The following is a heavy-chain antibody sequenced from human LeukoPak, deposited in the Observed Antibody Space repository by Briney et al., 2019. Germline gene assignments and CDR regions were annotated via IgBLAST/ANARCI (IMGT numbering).Heavy chain of an antibody. CDR1: GGSISSDH. CDR3: ARGAGWYRD. CDR2: IRYTGST. D-gene: IGHD6-19*01. V-gene: IGHV4-59*01. Sequence: ASETLSLTCTVSGGSISSDHWSWLRQPPGKGLEWIGYIRYTGSTNYNPSLKSRVTISVDTSKNYFSLKLSSVTAADTAVYYCARGAGWYRDWGQGTLVTVSS. J-gene: IGHJ4*02.